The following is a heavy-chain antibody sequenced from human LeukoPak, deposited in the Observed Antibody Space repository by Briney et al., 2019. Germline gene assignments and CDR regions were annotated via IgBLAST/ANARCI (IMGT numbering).Heavy chain of an antibody. CDR3: ARGPPNWGFDS. D-gene: IGHD7-27*01. J-gene: IGHJ4*02. CDR1: GYTFTSYD. CDR2: MSPASGNT. Sequence: ASVKVSCKASGYTFTSYDLNWVRRATGQGLEWMGWMSPASGNTGYAQEFQGRVTMTRDTSVSTAYMELNSLRSEDTAVYYCARGPPNWGFDSWGQGTLVTVSS. V-gene: IGHV1-8*01.